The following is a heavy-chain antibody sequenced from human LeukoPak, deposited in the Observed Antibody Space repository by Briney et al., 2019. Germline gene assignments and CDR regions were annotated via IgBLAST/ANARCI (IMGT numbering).Heavy chain of an antibody. V-gene: IGHV4-30-4*01. J-gene: IGHJ2*01. CDR2: IFYSGTI. CDR3: ARAPGVAEVGRLDL. CDR1: GGSISSGDSH. D-gene: IGHD7-27*01. Sequence: PSQTLSLTCTVSGGSISSGDSHWSWIRQPPGKGLEWIGYIFYSGTIYYNLSLKSRLTISLDMSKNQFSLKLSSVTAADTGVYYCARAPGVAEVGRLDLWGRGALVTVSS.